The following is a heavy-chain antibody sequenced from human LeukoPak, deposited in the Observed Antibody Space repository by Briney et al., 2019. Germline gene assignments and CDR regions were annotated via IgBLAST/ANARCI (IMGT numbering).Heavy chain of an antibody. CDR1: GYTLTELS. CDR3: ATEGESGWTQGDDALDI. J-gene: IGHJ3*02. D-gene: IGHD6-19*01. V-gene: IGHV1-24*01. Sequence: ASVKVSCKVSGYTLTELSMHWVRQAPGKGLEWMGGFDPEDGETIYAQKFQGRVTMTEDTSTDTAYMELSSLRSEDTAVYYCATEGESGWTQGDDALDIWGQGTMVTVSS. CDR2: FDPEDGET.